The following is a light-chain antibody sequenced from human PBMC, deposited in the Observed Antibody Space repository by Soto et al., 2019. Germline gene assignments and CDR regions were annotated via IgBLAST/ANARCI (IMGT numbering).Light chain of an antibody. CDR3: LQGHGLPL. J-gene: IGKJ4*01. V-gene: IGKV1-33*01. CDR1: QDINNC. Sequence: DIPVTQFPSSLSASVGDRVTITCQASQDINNCLTWYQQKPGKAPHLLIYDASTLETGVPSRFSGSASGTPFTLTISGLQPEDFATYYCLQGHGLPLFGGGTRVEIK. CDR2: DAS.